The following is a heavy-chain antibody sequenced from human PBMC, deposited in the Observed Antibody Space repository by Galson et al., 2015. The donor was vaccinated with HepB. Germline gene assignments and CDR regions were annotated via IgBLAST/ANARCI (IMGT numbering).Heavy chain of an antibody. CDR3: AREAGSSSENNWFDP. Sequence: LRLSCAASGFTFSSYAMHWVRQAPGKGLEWVAVISYDGSNKYYADSVKGRFTISRDNSKNTLYLQMNSLRAEDTAVYYCAREAGSSSENNWFDPWGQGTLVTVSS. D-gene: IGHD6-13*01. CDR1: GFTFSSYA. J-gene: IGHJ5*02. CDR2: ISYDGSNK. V-gene: IGHV3-30-3*01.